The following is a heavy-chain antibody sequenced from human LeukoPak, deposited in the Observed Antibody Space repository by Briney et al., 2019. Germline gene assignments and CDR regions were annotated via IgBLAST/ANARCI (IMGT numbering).Heavy chain of an antibody. V-gene: IGHV4-4*07. CDR2: IYTSGST. Sequence: SETLSLTCTVSGGSISSYYWSWIRQPAGKGLEWIGRIYTSGSTNYNPSLKSRVTLSEDTSKNQFSLKLSSVTAADTAAYYCARDRSPHYGMDVWGQGTTVTVSS. J-gene: IGHJ6*02. CDR1: GGSISSYY. CDR3: ARDRSPHYGMDV.